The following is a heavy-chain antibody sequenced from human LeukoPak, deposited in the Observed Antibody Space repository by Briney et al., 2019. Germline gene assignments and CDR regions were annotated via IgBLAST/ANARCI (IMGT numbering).Heavy chain of an antibody. J-gene: IGHJ5*02. CDR1: GGSFSGYY. CDR3: ARGVIAAAGRKNNWFDP. CDR2: INHSGST. D-gene: IGHD6-13*01. Sequence: SETLSLTCAVYGGSFSGYYWSWIRQPPGKGLEWIGEINHSGSTNYNPSLKSRVTISVDTSKNQFSLKLSSVTAADTAVYYCARGVIAAAGRKNNWFDPWGQGTLVTVSS. V-gene: IGHV4-34*01.